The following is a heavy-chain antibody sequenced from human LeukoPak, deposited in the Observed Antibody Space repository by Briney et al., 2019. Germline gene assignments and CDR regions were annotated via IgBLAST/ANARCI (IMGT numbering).Heavy chain of an antibody. CDR2: TYYKSKWYN. CDR1: GDSVSSNSAA. CDR3: ARAGLDYYDSSGYPIYYFDP. Sequence: SQTLSHTCAISGDSVSSNSAAWNWIRQSPSSGLKWLGRTYYKSKWYNDYAVSVKSRITITPDTSNNQFSLQLNSVTPEDTAVYYCARAGLDYYDSSGYPIYYFDPWGQGTLVTVSS. J-gene: IGHJ5*02. D-gene: IGHD3-22*01. V-gene: IGHV6-1*01.